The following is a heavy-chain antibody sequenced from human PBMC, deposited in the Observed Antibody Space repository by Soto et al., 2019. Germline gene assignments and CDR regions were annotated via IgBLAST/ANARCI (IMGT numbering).Heavy chain of an antibody. V-gene: IGHV4-31*03. Sequence: SETLSLTCTVSGASISSGGYYWSWIRQHPGNGLEWIGYIYYSGSTYYNPSFKSRVTISVDTSKNQFSLELRSVTAADTAMYYCARTLRPEGHSTNWGQGTLVTVSS. CDR3: ARTLRPEGHSTN. CDR2: IYYSGST. CDR1: GASISSGGYY. D-gene: IGHD2-8*01. J-gene: IGHJ4*02.